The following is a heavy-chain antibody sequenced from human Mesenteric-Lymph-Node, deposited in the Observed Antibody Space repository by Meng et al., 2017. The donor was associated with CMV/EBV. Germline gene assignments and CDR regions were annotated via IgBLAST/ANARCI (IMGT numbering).Heavy chain of an antibody. CDR2: IFSGGKT. CDR1: GFTFSNYG. Sequence: GESLKISCAASGFTFSNYGMNWVRQAPGKGLEWVSVIFSGGKTYYAGSVRGRFTISRDNSKNTLYPQMNSLRAEDTAVYYCARGRPYGMDVWGQGTTVTVSS. V-gene: IGHV3-66*02. CDR3: ARGRPYGMDV. J-gene: IGHJ6*02.